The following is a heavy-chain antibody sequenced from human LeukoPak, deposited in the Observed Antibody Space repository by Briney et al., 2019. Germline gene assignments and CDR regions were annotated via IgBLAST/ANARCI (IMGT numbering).Heavy chain of an antibody. CDR1: GFTFSGYA. J-gene: IGHJ4*02. V-gene: IGHV3-30*04. Sequence: GRSPRLPCAASGFTFSGYAMHWVRQAPGKGLEWVAVISTDGRDKHNADSVKSRFTISRDNSKNTLYVQMTSLTAEDTAIYYCARDMRAAADYYFDYWGQGTPVIVSS. D-gene: IGHD6-13*01. CDR3: ARDMRAAADYYFDY. CDR2: ISTDGRDK.